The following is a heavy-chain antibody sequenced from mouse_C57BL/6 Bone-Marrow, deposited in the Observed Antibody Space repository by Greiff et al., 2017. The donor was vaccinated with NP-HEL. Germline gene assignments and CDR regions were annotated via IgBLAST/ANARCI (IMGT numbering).Heavy chain of an antibody. Sequence: EVKLMESGGGLVKPGGSLKLSCAASGFTFSDYGMHWVRQAPEKGLEWVAYISSGSSTIYYADTVKGRFTISRDNAKNTLFLQMTSLRSEDTAMYYCARSPFYHPTEAFDVWGTGTTVTVSS. CDR3: ARSPFYHPTEAFDV. V-gene: IGHV5-17*01. CDR1: GFTFSDYG. CDR2: ISSGSSTI. J-gene: IGHJ1*03. D-gene: IGHD1-1*01.